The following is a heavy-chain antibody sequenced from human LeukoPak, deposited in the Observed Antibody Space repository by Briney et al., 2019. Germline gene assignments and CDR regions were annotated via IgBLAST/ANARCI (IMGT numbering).Heavy chain of an antibody. CDR2: IYHSGST. Sequence: SETLSLTCAVSGGSISSSNWWSWVRAPPGKGLEWIGEIYHSGSTNYNPSLKSRVTISVDKSKNQFSLKLSSVTAADTAVYYCARATSSRRSGSWTFDIWGQGTMVTVSS. CDR3: ARATSSRRSGSWTFDI. V-gene: IGHV4-4*02. D-gene: IGHD6-13*01. CDR1: GGSISSSNW. J-gene: IGHJ3*02.